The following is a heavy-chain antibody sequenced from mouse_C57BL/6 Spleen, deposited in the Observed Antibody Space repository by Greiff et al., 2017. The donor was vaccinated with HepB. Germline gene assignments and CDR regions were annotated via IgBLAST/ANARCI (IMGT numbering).Heavy chain of an antibody. V-gene: IGHV14-4*01. CDR1: GFNIKDDY. CDR3: TPLKGFDV. J-gene: IGHJ1*03. D-gene: IGHD1-3*01. CDR2: IDPENGDT. Sequence: EVKLMESGAELVRPGASVKLSCTASGFNIKDDYMHWVKQRPEQGLEWIGWIDPENGDTEYASKFQGKATITADTSSNTAYLQLSSLTSEDTAVYYCTPLKGFDVWGTGTTVTVSS.